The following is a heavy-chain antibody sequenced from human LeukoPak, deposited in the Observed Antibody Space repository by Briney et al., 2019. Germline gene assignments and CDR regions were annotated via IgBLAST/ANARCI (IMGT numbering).Heavy chain of an antibody. D-gene: IGHD3-10*01. Sequence: GGSLRLSCAASGFTFDDNAMHCVRQAPGKGLEWVSLISWDGVSTYSADSVKGRFTISRDNCKNSLYLQMNSLRAEDTALYFCARVGRAYYYYYGMDVWGKGTTVTVSS. J-gene: IGHJ6*04. CDR2: ISWDGVST. CDR1: GFTFDDNA. CDR3: ARVGRAYYYYYGMDV. V-gene: IGHV3-43D*04.